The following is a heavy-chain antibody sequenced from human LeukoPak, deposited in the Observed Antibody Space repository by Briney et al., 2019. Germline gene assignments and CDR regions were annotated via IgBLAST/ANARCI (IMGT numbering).Heavy chain of an antibody. J-gene: IGHJ4*02. CDR1: GFTSSRSW. V-gene: IGHV3-7*01. CDR3: ARDPAFGAVDY. D-gene: IGHD3-10*01. CDR2: LNEDGSGA. Sequence: GGCLRLSCAASGFTSSRSWMSWVRQAPGKGLEWVADLNEDGSGAHYVDSVKGRFTVSRDNAKSSVYLQMNSLRVEDTAVYYGARDPAFGAVDYWGQGTLVTVSS.